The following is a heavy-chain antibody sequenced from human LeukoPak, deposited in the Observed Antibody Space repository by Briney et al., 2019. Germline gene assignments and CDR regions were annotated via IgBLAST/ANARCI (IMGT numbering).Heavy chain of an antibody. CDR3: ASYYYDSSGYFVFDY. CDR1: GGAFSSHA. D-gene: IGHD3-22*01. J-gene: IGHJ4*02. Sequence: SVKVSCKTSGGAFSSHAINWVRQAPGQGLEWMGGIIPRFGRANYAQRFQDRVTITADESTSTAYMELSSLRSEDTAVYYCASYYYDSSGYFVFDYWGQGTLVTVSS. CDR2: IIPRFGRA. V-gene: IGHV1-69*13.